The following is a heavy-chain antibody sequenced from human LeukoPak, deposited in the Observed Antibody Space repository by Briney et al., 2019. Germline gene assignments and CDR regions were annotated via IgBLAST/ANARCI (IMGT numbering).Heavy chain of an antibody. Sequence: GGSLRLSCAAYGFTFSSSSMSWVRPAPGKGMEWVSVIIGSGGSTYYADSVKGRFTISRYNSKNTLYLQMNSLRAEDTAVYYCAKEQRWYFDWTLLFDYWGQGTLVTVSS. V-gene: IGHV3-23*01. D-gene: IGHD3-9*01. CDR1: GFTFSSSS. CDR3: AKEQRWYFDWTLLFDY. J-gene: IGHJ4*02. CDR2: IIGSGGST.